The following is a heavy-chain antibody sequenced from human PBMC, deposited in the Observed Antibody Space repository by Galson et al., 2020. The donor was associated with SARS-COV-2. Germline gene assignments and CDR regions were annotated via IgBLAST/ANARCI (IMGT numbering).Heavy chain of an antibody. J-gene: IGHJ6*02. Sequence: SETLSLTCTVSGGSISSYYWRWIRQPPGKGLEWIGNLYSGGSTNYNPSLKSRVTISVDTSKNQISLKLTSVTAADTAVYYCAGARGAGDLDVWGQGTTVTVSS. CDR3: AGARGAGDLDV. D-gene: IGHD3-16*01. CDR1: GGSISSYY. CDR2: LYSGGST. V-gene: IGHV4-59*01.